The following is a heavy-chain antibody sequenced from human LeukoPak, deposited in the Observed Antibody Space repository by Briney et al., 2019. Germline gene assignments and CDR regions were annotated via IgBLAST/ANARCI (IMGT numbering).Heavy chain of an antibody. CDR3: ARGGVQYWVAIDD. CDR1: GYTFTGYY. V-gene: IGHV1-2*02. J-gene: IGHJ4*02. D-gene: IGHD2-8*02. Sequence: ASVKVSCKASGYTFTGYYMHWVRQAPGQGLEWMGWINPKSGGTNYAQKFQGRVTMTRDTSISTAYMELSRLRSDDTAVYYCARGGVQYWVAIDDWGQGTLVTVS. CDR2: INPKSGGT.